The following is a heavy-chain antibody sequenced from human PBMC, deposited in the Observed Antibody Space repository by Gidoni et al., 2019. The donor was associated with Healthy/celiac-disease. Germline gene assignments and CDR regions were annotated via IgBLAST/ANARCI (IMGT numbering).Heavy chain of an antibody. Sequence: QMQQVQSGPEVKKPGTSVKVSCKASGFTFTSSAMQWVRQARGQRLEWIGWIVVGSGNTNYAQKFQERVTITRDMSTSTAYMELISLRSEDTAVYYCASDIAAAGYYYYGMDVWGQGTTVTVSS. CDR2: IVVGSGNT. CDR1: GFTFTSSA. V-gene: IGHV1-58*02. D-gene: IGHD6-13*01. J-gene: IGHJ6*02. CDR3: ASDIAAAGYYYYGMDV.